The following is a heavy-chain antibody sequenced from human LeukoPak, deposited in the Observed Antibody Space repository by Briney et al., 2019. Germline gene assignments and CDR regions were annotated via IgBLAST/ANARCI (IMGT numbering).Heavy chain of an antibody. Sequence: SDTLSLTCTVSGGSISSSNCYWGWIRQPPGEGLEWIGKIYYSGSTHYHPSLKSRVTISVDTTKNQVSLRLSSVTAADTAVYYCARREYGSGIDWGQGTLVIVSS. D-gene: IGHD3-10*01. CDR2: IYYSGST. V-gene: IGHV4-39*01. CDR1: GGSISSSNCY. J-gene: IGHJ4*02. CDR3: ARREYGSGID.